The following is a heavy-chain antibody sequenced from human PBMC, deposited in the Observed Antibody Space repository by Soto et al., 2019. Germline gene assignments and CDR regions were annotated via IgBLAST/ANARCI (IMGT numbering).Heavy chain of an antibody. V-gene: IGHV2-5*02. CDR3: ARHYGSENNYLWYFDL. CDR1: GFSLSSSGVG. Sequence: QITLKESGPTLVKPTQTLTLTCTLSGFSLSSSGVGVGWIRQPPGMALEWLALIYWDDDKRYSPSLKSRLTITKDTSKNQVVLTMTNMDPVDTATYYCARHYGSENNYLWYFDLWGRGTLVTVPS. D-gene: IGHD3-10*01. J-gene: IGHJ2*01. CDR2: IYWDDDK.